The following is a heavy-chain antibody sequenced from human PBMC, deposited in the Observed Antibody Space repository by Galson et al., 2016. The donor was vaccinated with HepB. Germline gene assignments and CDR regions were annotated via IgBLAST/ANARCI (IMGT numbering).Heavy chain of an antibody. CDR2: LYIDGTT. D-gene: IGHD6-19*01. CDR1: GFTVSNNY. V-gene: IGHV3-53*01. J-gene: IGHJ4*02. Sequence: SLRLSCAASGFTVSNNYMSWVRQAPGKGLDWVSVLYIDGTTYYADSVKGRFTFSRDDSKNTLYLKMNNLRAEDTAFYYCVRGGERWLDSSTFDFWGQGTLVTVSS. CDR3: VRGGERWLDSSTFDF.